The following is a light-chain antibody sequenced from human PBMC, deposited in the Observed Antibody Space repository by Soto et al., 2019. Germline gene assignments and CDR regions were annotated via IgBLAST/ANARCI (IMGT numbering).Light chain of an antibody. CDR2: LGS. J-gene: IGKJ1*01. Sequence: DIVMTQSPLSLHVTPGEPASISCRSSQSLMHSNGNNYLEWYLQKPGQSPQLLIYLGSYRASGVPDRFSGSASGTDFTLKISRVEAEDVGVYYCMQALQTPWTFGQGTKVDIK. V-gene: IGKV2-28*01. CDR1: QSLMHSNGNNY. CDR3: MQALQTPWT.